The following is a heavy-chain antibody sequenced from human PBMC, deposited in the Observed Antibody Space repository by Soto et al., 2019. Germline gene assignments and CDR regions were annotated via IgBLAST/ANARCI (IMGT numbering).Heavy chain of an antibody. J-gene: IGHJ4*02. D-gene: IGHD3-22*01. CDR1: GFTVSSNY. CDR2: IYSGGST. V-gene: IGHV3-53*01. CDR3: ASGPKYYYDSSGYYLRY. Sequence: GGSLRLSCAASGFTVSSNYMSWVRQAPGKGLEWVSVIYSGGSTYYADSVKGRFTISRDNSKNTLYLQMNSLRAEDTAVYYCASGPKYYYDSSGYYLRYWGQGTLVTVSS.